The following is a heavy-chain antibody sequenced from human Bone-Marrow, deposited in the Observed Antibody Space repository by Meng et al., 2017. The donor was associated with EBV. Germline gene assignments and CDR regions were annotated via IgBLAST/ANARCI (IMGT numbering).Heavy chain of an antibody. J-gene: IGHJ4*02. CDR3: ARRYYDVTGYYYFDF. CDR2: IDVGNANT. CDR1: GYTFRSYA. Sequence: QVQLLQSGAEVKKPGASVKVSCKASGYTFRSYAIHWVRQAPGQSLEWMGWIDVGNANTKYSQKFQDRVTITRETFASTVYMELSRLTSEDTAVYYCARRYYDVTGYYYFDFWGQGTLVTVSS. D-gene: IGHD3-22*01. V-gene: IGHV1-3*01.